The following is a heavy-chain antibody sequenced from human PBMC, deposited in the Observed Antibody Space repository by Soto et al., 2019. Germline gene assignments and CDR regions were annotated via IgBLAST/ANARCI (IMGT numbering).Heavy chain of an antibody. D-gene: IGHD2-2*01. CDR1: GGSISSSSYY. CDR2: IYYSGST. CDR3: ASCASTSCPVSSPYYYYYYMDV. J-gene: IGHJ6*03. V-gene: IGHV4-39*01. Sequence: QLQLQESGPGLVKPSETLSLTCTVSGGSISSSSYYWGWIRQPPGKGLEWIGSIYYSGSTYYNPSLKSRVTFSVDTSKNQSSLKLSSVTAADTAVYYCASCASTSCPVSSPYYYYYYMDVWGKGTTVTVSS.